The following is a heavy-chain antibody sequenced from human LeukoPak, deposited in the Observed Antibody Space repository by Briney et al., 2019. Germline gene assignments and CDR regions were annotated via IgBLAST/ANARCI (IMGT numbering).Heavy chain of an antibody. V-gene: IGHV1-18*01. CDR2: ISAYNGNT. CDR1: GYTFTSYG. CDR3: ARGPRSYSSSWFSPDY. D-gene: IGHD6-13*01. Sequence: ASVKVSCKASGYTFTSYGISWVRQAPGQGLEWMGWISAYNGNTNYAQKLQGRVTMTRDMSTSTVYMELSSLRSEDTAVYYCARGPRSYSSSWFSPDYWGQGTLVTVSS. J-gene: IGHJ4*02.